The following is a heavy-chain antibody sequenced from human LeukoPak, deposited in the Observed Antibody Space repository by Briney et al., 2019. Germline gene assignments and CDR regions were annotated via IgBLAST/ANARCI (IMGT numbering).Heavy chain of an antibody. CDR3: ARGNGDHAGYFDY. CDR1: GGTFSSYA. J-gene: IGHJ4*02. D-gene: IGHD4-17*01. CDR2: IIPILAMA. V-gene: IGHV1-69*04. Sequence: SVKVSCKASGGTFSSYAISWVRQAPGQGLEWMGRIIPILAMAIYAQEFQGRATITADKSTSTAYMELSSLRSEDTAVYYCARGNGDHAGYFDYWGQGTLVTVSS.